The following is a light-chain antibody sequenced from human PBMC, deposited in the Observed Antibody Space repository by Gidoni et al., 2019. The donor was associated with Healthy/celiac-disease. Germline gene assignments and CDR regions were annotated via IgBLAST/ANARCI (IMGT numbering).Light chain of an antibody. Sequence: IVMPQSPPSLPVTPGEPASISCRSSQSLLHSNGYNYVDWYLQKPGQSPQLLIYLGSNRASGVPDRFSGSGSGTDFTLKISRVEAEDVGVYYCMQALQTRTFGQGTKVEIK. J-gene: IGKJ1*01. CDR2: LGS. CDR1: QSLLHSNGYNY. CDR3: MQALQTRT. V-gene: IGKV2-28*01.